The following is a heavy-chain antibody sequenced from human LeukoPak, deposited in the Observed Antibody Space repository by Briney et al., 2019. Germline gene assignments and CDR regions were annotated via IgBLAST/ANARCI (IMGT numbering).Heavy chain of an antibody. CDR3: ARGYCSSTSCYANYYYGMDV. CDR2: IIPILGIA. Sequence: AASVKVSCKASGGTFSSYAISWVRQAPGQGLEWMGRIIPILGIANYAQKFQGRVTITADKSTRTAYMELSSLRSEDTAVYYCARGYCSSTSCYANYYYGMDVWGQGTTVTVSS. CDR1: GGTFSSYA. D-gene: IGHD2-2*01. J-gene: IGHJ6*02. V-gene: IGHV1-69*04.